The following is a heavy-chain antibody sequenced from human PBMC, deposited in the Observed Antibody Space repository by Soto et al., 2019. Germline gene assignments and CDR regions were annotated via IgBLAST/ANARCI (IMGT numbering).Heavy chain of an antibody. V-gene: IGHV5-51*01. CDR3: ARAYCSGTRCYPYAYYYYGMDV. CDR2: IYPGDSDT. CDR1: GYSFTSYW. D-gene: IGHD2-2*01. J-gene: IGHJ6*02. Sequence: GESLKISCKGSGYSFTSYWIGWVRQMPGKGLEWMGIIYPGDSDTRYSPSFQGQVTISADKSISTAYLQWSSLKASDTAMYYCARAYCSGTRCYPYAYYYYGMDVWGQGTTVTVSS.